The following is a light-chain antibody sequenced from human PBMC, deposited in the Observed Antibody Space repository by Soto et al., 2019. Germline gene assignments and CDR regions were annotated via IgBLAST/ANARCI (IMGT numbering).Light chain of an antibody. V-gene: IGLV2-14*01. CDR1: SSDVGGYKY. CDR3: SSYTSSSTLGV. CDR2: DVS. J-gene: IGLJ1*01. Sequence: QSALTQPASVSGSPGQSITISCTGTSSDVGGYKYVSWYQQHPGKAPKLTIFDVSNRPSGVSNRFSGSKSGNTASLTISGLQAEDEVDYYCSSYTSSSTLGVFGTGTKVTVL.